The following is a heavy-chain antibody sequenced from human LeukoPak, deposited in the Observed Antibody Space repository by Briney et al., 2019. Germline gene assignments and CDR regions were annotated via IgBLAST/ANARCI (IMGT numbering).Heavy chain of an antibody. D-gene: IGHD3-10*01. J-gene: IGHJ6*03. V-gene: IGHV4-39*07. CDR1: GGSISSSSYY. CDR2: IYYSGST. CDR3: ARGRSSMVRGYYYYYMDV. Sequence: SETLSLTCTASGGSISSSSYYWGWIRQPPGKGLEWIGSIYYSGSTYYNPSLKSRVTISVDTSKNQFSLKLSSVTTADTAVYYCARGRSSMVRGYYYYYMDVWGKGTTVTISS.